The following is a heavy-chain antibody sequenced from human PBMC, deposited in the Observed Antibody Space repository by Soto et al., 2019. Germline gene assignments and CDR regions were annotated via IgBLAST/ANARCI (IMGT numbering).Heavy chain of an antibody. V-gene: IGHV5-51*01. D-gene: IGHD6-13*01. Sequence: GESLKISCQCSGYTFSNFWIGWVRQLPGKGLEWMGIIYPGDHETRYSPSFHGKVTISADKSINTAYLQWNSLEASDTAFYFCPRSPPSSPYFDYWGQGALVTVSS. J-gene: IGHJ4*02. CDR2: IYPGDHET. CDR3: PRSPPSSPYFDY. CDR1: GYTFSNFW.